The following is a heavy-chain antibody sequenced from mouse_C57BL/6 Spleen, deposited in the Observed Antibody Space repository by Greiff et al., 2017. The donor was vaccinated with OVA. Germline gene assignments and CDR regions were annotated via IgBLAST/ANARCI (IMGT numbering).Heavy chain of an antibody. Sequence: QVQLKESGPGLVQPSQSLSITCTVSGFSLTSYGVHWVRQPPGKGLEWLGVIWSGGSTDYNAAFISRLSISKDNSKSQVFFKMNSLQADDTAIYYCAKNEGGGYAMDYWGQGTSVTVSS. CDR3: AKNEGGGYAMDY. V-gene: IGHV2-4*01. CDR2: IWSGGST. CDR1: GFSLTSYG. J-gene: IGHJ4*01.